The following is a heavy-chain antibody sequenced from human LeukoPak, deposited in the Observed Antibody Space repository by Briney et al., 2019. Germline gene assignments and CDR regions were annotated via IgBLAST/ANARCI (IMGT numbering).Heavy chain of an antibody. J-gene: IGHJ4*01. CDR2: ISGSGGNT. V-gene: IGHV3-23*01. Sequence: GGSLRLSCAASGFTFSNYAMNWVRQAPGKGLEWVSTISGSGGNTYYADSVKGRFTMSRDNSKNTVSLQMNSLRAEDTAVYYCAKEGDFYDILTDYWGQGTLVTVSS. CDR1: GFTFSNYA. CDR3: AKEGDFYDILTDY. D-gene: IGHD3-9*01.